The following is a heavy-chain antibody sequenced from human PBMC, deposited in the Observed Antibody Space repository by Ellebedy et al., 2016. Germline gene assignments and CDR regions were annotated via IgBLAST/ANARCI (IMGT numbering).Heavy chain of an antibody. CDR2: INAGNGNT. J-gene: IGHJ4*02. CDR3: ARACDSGWYEGVDY. V-gene: IGHV1-3*01. CDR1: GYTFTSYA. Sequence: ASVKVSXXASGYTFTSYAMHWVRQAPGQRLEWMGWINAGNGNTKYSQKFQGRVTITRDTSASTAYMELSSLRSEDTAVYYCARACDSGWYEGVDYWGQGTLVTVSS. D-gene: IGHD6-19*01.